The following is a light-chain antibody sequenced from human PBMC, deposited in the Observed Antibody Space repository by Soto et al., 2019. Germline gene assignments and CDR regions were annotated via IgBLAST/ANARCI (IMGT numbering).Light chain of an antibody. CDR3: QSHDSSLSAYV. CDR1: RSNIGAGYD. CDR2: GNS. J-gene: IGLJ1*01. Sequence: QSVLTQPPSVSGAPGQRVTISCTGSRSNIGAGYDVHWYQQLPGTGPKLLISGNSNRPSGVPDRFSGSRSGTSASLAITGLQAEDEADYYCQSHDSSLSAYVFGTGTKVTVL. V-gene: IGLV1-40*01.